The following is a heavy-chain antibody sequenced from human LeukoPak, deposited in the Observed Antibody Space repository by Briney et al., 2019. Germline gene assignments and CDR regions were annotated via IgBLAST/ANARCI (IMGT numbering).Heavy chain of an antibody. V-gene: IGHV3-30*03. J-gene: IGHJ4*02. CDR2: ISHDGINK. D-gene: IGHD6-19*01. Sequence: QPGGSLRLSCAASGVTFSNYGMHCVRQAPGKGLEWVAVISHDGINKYYADSVKGRVTVSRDNPKNPLYLQMNTLRAEDSAVYYCATDLGGTTLDYWGQGTLVTVSS. CDR1: GVTFSNYG. CDR3: ATDLGGTTLDY.